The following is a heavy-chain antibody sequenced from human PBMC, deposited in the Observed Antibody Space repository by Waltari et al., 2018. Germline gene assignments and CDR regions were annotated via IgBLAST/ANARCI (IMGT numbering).Heavy chain of an antibody. V-gene: IGHV1-3*01. CDR3: ARDRVLSVWYSSSPPGGWFDP. Sequence: QVQLVQSGAEVKKPGASVKVSCKASGYTFTSYAMHWVRQAPGQRLEWMGWINAGNGNTKYSQKFQGRVTITRDTSASTAYMELSSLRSEDTAVYYCARDRVLSVWYSSSPPGGWFDPWGQGTLVTVSS. J-gene: IGHJ5*02. D-gene: IGHD6-13*01. CDR1: GYTFTSYA. CDR2: INAGNGNT.